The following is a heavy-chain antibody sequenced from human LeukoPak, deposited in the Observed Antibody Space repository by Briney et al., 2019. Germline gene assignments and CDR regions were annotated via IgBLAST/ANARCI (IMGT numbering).Heavy chain of an antibody. V-gene: IGHV3-48*02. CDR3: ARDGGGISSGWSPLDKRRQIRQKMTN. CDR2: MNSDSSTI. Sequence: GGSLRLSSAPSGFTFSSYGMNSVRRAPGNGREWISYMNSDSSTIYHAESVRGRFTISRGNAKNSLFLQMNRLRDADTAVYYCARDGGGISSGWSPLDKRRQIRQKMTNWGQGTLVTVSS. D-gene: IGHD6-19*01. J-gene: IGHJ4*02. CDR1: GFTFSSYG.